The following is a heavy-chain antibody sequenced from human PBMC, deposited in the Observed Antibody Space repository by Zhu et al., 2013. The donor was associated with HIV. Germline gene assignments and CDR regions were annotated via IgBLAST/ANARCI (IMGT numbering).Heavy chain of an antibody. Sequence: EVQLVESGGGLVKPGGSLRLSCAASGSTFSSYSMNWVRQAPGKGLEWVSSISSSSSYIYYADSVKGRFTISRDNAKNSLYLQMNSLRAEDTAVYYCARDHPIAYFDYVGPGNPGHRLL. CDR3: ARDHPIAYFDY. J-gene: IGHJ4*02. CDR2: ISSSSSYI. CDR1: GSTFSSYS. V-gene: IGHV3-21*01. D-gene: IGHD6-13*01.